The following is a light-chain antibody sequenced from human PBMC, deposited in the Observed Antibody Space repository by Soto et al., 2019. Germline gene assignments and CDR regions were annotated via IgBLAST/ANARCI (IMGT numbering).Light chain of an antibody. V-gene: IGKV3-20*01. Sequence: EIALTQSACTLSLSAGKRATLSCGASQSISRYLAWYQQKPGQAPRLLIYGASSRATGIPDRFSGTGYGTDFNLTISRVEPEDFAVYYCQQYGTAPITFGQGTRLEIK. J-gene: IGKJ5*01. CDR1: QSISRY. CDR3: QQYGTAPIT. CDR2: GAS.